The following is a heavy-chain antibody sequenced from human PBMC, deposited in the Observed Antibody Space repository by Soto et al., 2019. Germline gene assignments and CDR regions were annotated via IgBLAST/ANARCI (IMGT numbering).Heavy chain of an antibody. CDR1: GYAFISHG. V-gene: IGHV1-18*01. CDR2: INPYNGNT. J-gene: IGHJ6*04. Sequence: QVYMEQSGAEVRRPGASLNVSCKASGYAFISHGVTWVRQAPGQGLEWMGWINPYNGNTNYAQKFQGRVTLTADKTTSTAYMELRSLRADDTALYYCARSPRISRAGDVWGKGTAVVVSS. CDR3: ARSPRISRAGDV.